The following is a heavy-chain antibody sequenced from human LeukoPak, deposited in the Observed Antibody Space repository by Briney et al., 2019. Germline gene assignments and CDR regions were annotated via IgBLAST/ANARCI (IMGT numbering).Heavy chain of an antibody. D-gene: IGHD1-26*01. CDR3: ARGRVVGAAYYFDY. V-gene: IGHV3-74*01. CDR2: INSDGSST. J-gene: IGHJ4*02. Sequence: GGSLRLSCAASGFTFSTYWMHWVRQAPGKGLVWVSRINSDGSSTSYADSMKGRFTISRDNAKNTLYLQMNSLRAEDTAVYYCARGRVVGAAYYFDYWGQGTLVTVSS. CDR1: GFTFSTYW.